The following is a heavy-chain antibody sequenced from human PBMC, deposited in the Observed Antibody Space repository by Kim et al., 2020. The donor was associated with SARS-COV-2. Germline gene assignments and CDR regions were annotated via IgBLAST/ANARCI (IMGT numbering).Heavy chain of an antibody. Sequence: ASVKVSCKASGYTFTGYYMHWVRQAPGQGLEWMGRINPNSGGTNYAQKFQGRVTMTRDTSISTAYMELSRLRSDDTAMYYCARRSGGYYYYYGMDVWGQGTTVTVSS. D-gene: IGHD2-15*01. CDR1: GYTFTGYY. CDR2: INPNSGGT. CDR3: ARRSGGYYYYYGMDV. J-gene: IGHJ6*02. V-gene: IGHV1-2*06.